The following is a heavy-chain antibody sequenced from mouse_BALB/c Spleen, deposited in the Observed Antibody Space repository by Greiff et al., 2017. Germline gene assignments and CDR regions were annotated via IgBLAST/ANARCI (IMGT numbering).Heavy chain of an antibody. CDR1: GFAFSSYD. D-gene: IGHD2-1*01. CDR2: ISSGGGST. CDR3: ARHHYGKGPFAY. Sequence: DVQLQESGGGLVKPGGSLKLSCAASGFAFSSYDMSWVRQTPEKRLEWVAYISSGGGSTYYPDTVKGRFTISRDNAKNTLYLQMSSLKSEDTAMYYCARHHYGKGPFAYWGQGTLVTVSA. J-gene: IGHJ3*01. V-gene: IGHV5-12-1*01.